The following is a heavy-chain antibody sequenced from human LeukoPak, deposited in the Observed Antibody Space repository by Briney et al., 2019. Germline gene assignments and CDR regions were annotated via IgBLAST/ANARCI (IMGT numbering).Heavy chain of an antibody. CDR2: INHSGST. V-gene: IGHV4-34*01. CDR3: ARGQIAAAGTRGDIDY. Sequence: SETLSLTCAVYGGSFSGYYWSWIRQPPGKGLEWIGEINHSGSTNYNPSLKSRVTISVDTSKNQFSLKLSSVTAADTAVYYCARGQIAAAGTRGDIDYWGQGTLVTVSS. D-gene: IGHD6-13*01. J-gene: IGHJ4*02. CDR1: GGSFSGYY.